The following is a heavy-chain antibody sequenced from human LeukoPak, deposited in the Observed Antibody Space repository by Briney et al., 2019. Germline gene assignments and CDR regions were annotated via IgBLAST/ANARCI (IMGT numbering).Heavy chain of an antibody. D-gene: IGHD2-2*01. CDR2: IYHSGST. J-gene: IGHJ4*02. V-gene: IGHV4-38-2*01. CDR1: GYSISRGYY. CDR3: ARVEVSTRLHFDY. Sequence: SETLSLTCAVSGYSISRGYYWGWIRQPPGKGLEWIGSIYHSGSTYYNPSLKSRVTISVDASKNQFSLQMSTLTTADTAAYYCARVEVSTRLHFDYWGQGTLVTVSS.